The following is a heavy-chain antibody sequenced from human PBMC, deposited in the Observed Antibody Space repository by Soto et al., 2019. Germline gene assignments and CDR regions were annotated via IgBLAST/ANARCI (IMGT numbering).Heavy chain of an antibody. CDR2: IYWNDDK. CDR1: GFSLSTSGVG. J-gene: IGHJ6*02. D-gene: IGHD5-18*01. CDR3: AHSVNSGYSYGYYYYYGMDV. V-gene: IGHV2-5*01. Sequence: SGPTLVNPIQTLTLTCTFSGFSLSTSGVGVGWIRQPPGKALEWLALIYWNDDKRYSPSLKSRLTITKDTSKNQVVLTMTNMDPVDTATYYCAHSVNSGYSYGYYYYYGMDVWGQGTTVTVS.